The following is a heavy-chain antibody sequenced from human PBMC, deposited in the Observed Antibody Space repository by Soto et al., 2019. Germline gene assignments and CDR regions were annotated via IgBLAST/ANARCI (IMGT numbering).Heavy chain of an antibody. CDR1: GGSFSGYY. CDR2: INHSGGT. V-gene: IGHV4-34*01. CDR3: ARGPGGRIAATRFDY. Sequence: QVQLQQWGAGLLKPSETLSLTCAVYGGSFSGYYWSWIRQPPGKGLEWIGEINHSGGTNYNPSLKSRVTIAVDTSKHQFSLQLGAVTAADTAVYYCARGPGGRIAATRFDYWGQGTLVTVSS. J-gene: IGHJ4*02. D-gene: IGHD6-13*01.